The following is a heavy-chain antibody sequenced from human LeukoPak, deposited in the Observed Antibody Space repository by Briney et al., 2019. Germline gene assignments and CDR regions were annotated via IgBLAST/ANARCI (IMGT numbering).Heavy chain of an antibody. CDR1: DGSISSYY. V-gene: IGHV4-59*01. CDR3: ARLGNSGIYLRYYYMDV. J-gene: IGHJ6*03. D-gene: IGHD2-15*01. Sequence: SETLSLTCTVSDGSISSYYWSWIRQPPGKGLEYIGYVSYTGSTNYNPSLKSRVTISVDTSKNQFSLKLNSVTAADTAVYYCARLGNSGIYLRYYYMDVWGKGTTVTVSS. CDR2: VSYTGST.